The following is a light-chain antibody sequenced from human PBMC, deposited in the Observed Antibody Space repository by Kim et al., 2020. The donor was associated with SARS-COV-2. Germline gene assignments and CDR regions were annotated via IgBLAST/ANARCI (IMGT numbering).Light chain of an antibody. CDR3: SSYTSSTTPYV. CDR1: SSDVGGYNY. V-gene: IGLV2-14*03. J-gene: IGLJ1*01. Sequence: QSITISCTGTSSDVGGYNYVSWYQQHPGKAPILMIFDVSNRPSGVSNRFSGSKSGNTASLTISGLQAEDEADYYCSSYTSSTTPYVFGTGTKVTVL. CDR2: DVS.